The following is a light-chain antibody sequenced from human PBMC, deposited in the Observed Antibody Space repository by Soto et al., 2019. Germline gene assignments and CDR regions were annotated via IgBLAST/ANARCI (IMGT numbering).Light chain of an antibody. J-gene: IGKJ1*01. CDR2: GAS. V-gene: IGKV1-39*01. CDR3: QHYNSYSEA. Sequence: DIQMTQSPSSLFASVGDRVTISCRARQTISTYLNWYQQKPGKAPKLLIFGASTLQSGVPSRFSGSGSGTEFILTISSLQPDDFETYYCQHYNSYSEAFGQGTKVDIX. CDR1: QTISTY.